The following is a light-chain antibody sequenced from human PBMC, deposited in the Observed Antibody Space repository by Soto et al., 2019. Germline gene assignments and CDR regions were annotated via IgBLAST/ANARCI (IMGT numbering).Light chain of an antibody. J-gene: IGLJ1*01. CDR1: SSNIGAGFD. CDR2: DNN. V-gene: IGLV1-40*01. Sequence: QCALTQPPSVSGAPGQRVTIFCTGSSSNIGAGFDVHWYQQLPGTAPKLLIYDNNDRPSGVPDRFSGSKSGTSASLAITGLQAEDEADYYCQSYDSSRSGSYVFGTGTKVTVL. CDR3: QSYDSSRSGSYV.